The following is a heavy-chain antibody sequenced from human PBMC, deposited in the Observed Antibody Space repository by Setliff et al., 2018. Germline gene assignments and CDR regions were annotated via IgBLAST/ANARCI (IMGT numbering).Heavy chain of an antibody. D-gene: IGHD1-26*01. CDR3: VREGGLQGATSYYYFYNYINV. Sequence: GASVKVSCKTSGYTFTGYFIHWVRQAPRQGLEWLGWINPKSGVTSYAQSFQGRNAMTRDTSINTVYMELNSLTSDDAAVYFCVREGGLQGATSYYYFYNYINVWGKGTKVTVSS. CDR1: GYTFTGYF. J-gene: IGHJ6*03. V-gene: IGHV1-2*02. CDR2: INPKSGVT.